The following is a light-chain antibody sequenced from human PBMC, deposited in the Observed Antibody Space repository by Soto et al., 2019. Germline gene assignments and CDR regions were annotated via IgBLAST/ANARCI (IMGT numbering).Light chain of an antibody. Sequence: QSALTQPPSASGSPGQSVTFSCTGTSSDVGRYNSVSWYQQLPGKAPQLIISAVRQRPSGVPDRFSGSKSGNTASLTISGLQTDDEADYFCFSYTANDNWVFGGGTKLTVL. CDR1: SSDVGRYNS. J-gene: IGLJ3*02. CDR2: AVR. CDR3: FSYTANDNWV. V-gene: IGLV2-8*01.